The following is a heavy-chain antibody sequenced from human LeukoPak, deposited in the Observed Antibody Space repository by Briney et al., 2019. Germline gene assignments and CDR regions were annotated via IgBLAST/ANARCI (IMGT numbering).Heavy chain of an antibody. V-gene: IGHV6-1*01. CDR3: ARGRWLPDLDY. Sequence: SQTLSLTCAISGDSVSSNSVTWNWIRQSPSRGLEWLGRTYYRSTWYNDYAVSVRVRITVNPDTSKNQFSLHLNSVTPEDTAVYYCARGRWLPDLDYWGQGTLVTVSS. D-gene: IGHD5-12*01. CDR1: GDSVSSNSVT. J-gene: IGHJ4*02. CDR2: TYYRSTWYN.